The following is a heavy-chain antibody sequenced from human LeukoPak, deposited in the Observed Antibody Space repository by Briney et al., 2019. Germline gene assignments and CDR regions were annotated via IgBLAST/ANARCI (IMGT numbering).Heavy chain of an antibody. CDR2: IYYSGST. CDR3: ARDRRYCSGGSCYSEYDYYFDY. V-gene: IGHV4-30-4*01. D-gene: IGHD2-15*01. CDR1: GGSISSGDYY. Sequence: SETLSLTCTVSGGSISSGDYYWSWIRQPPGKGLEWIGYIYYSGSTYYNPSLKSRVTISVDTSKNQFSLKLSSATAADTAVYYCARDRRYCSGGSCYSEYDYYFDYWGQGTLVTVSS. J-gene: IGHJ4*02.